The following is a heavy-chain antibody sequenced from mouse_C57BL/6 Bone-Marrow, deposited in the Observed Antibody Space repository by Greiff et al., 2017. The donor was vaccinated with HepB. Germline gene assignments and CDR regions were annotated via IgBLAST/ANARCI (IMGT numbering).Heavy chain of an antibody. D-gene: IGHD2-1*01. V-gene: IGHV5-2*01. CDR3: AREGGHGTGYFDV. Sequence: EVQLVESGGGLVQPGESLKLSCESNEYDFPSHDMSWVRRTPEKKLELVAAINSDGGSTYYPDTMERRFIISRDNTKKNLFLQMSSLRSEDTALYYCAREGGHGTGYFDVWGTGTTVTVSS. CDR1: EYDFPSHD. CDR2: INSDGGST. J-gene: IGHJ1*03.